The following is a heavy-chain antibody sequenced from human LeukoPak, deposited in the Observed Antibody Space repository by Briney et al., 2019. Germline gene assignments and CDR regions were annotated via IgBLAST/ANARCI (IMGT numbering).Heavy chain of an antibody. D-gene: IGHD5-24*01. J-gene: IGHJ4*02. CDR1: GGTFSSYA. V-gene: IGHV1-69*04. CDR2: IIPILGIA. Sequence: SVKVSCKASGGTFSSYAISWVRQAPGQGLEWMGKIIPILGIANYAQKFQGRVTITADKSTSTAYMELSSLGSEDTAVYYCARDQEGDGYNFRYFDYWGQGTLVTVSS. CDR3: ARDQEGDGYNFRYFDY.